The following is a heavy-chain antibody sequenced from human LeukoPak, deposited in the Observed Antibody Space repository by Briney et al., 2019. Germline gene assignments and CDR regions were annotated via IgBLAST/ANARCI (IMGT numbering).Heavy chain of an antibody. Sequence: ASVKVSCKASGYTFTGYYMHWVRQAPGQGLEWMGWINPNSGGTNYAQKFQGRVTMTRDTSISTAYMELSRLRSDDTAAYYCARDLSVRDYYDSSGYYFDYWGQGTLVTVSS. D-gene: IGHD3-22*01. CDR1: GYTFTGYY. J-gene: IGHJ4*02. CDR3: ARDLSVRDYYDSSGYYFDY. CDR2: INPNSGGT. V-gene: IGHV1-2*02.